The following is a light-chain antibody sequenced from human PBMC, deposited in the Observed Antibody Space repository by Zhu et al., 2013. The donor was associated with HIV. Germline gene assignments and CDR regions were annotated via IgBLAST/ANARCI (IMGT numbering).Light chain of an antibody. V-gene: IGLV2-23*02. J-gene: IGLJ3*02. CDR3: CSYAGNSIWV. Sequence: QSALSQPVSVSASPGHSITISCTGSSSDLDFVSWYQQYPGEAPKLLIYEVRNRPSGISNRFSGSKSGNTASLTISGLQAEDEADYYCCSYAGNSIWVFGGGTKLTVL. CDR2: EVR. CDR1: SSDLDF.